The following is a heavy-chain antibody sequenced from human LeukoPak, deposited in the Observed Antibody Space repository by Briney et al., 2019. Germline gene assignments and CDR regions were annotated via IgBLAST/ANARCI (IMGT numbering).Heavy chain of an antibody. J-gene: IGHJ6*02. D-gene: IGHD4-17*01. CDR2: IYSGGST. V-gene: IGHV3-66*01. CDR1: GFTVSSNY. CDR3: ARDRVTTQYYYYYYGMDV. Sequence: GGSLRLSCAASGFTVSSNYMSGVRQAPGKGLEWVSVIYSGGSTYYADSVKGRFTISRDNSKNTLYLQMNSLRAEDTAVYYCARDRVTTQYYYYYYGMDVWGQGTTVTVSS.